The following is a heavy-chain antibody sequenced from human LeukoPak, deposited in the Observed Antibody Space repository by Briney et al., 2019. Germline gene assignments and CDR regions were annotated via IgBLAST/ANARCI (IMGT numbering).Heavy chain of an antibody. CDR3: ARLAPYSSGPHFDY. V-gene: IGHV4-59*08. D-gene: IGHD6-19*01. Sequence: SETLSLPCTVSGGSISSYYWSWIRQPPGKGLEWIWYIYYSGSANYNPSLKSRVTISVDTSKNQFSLKLSSVTAADTAMYHCARLAPYSSGPHFDYWGQGILVTVSS. J-gene: IGHJ4*02. CDR1: GGSISSYY. CDR2: IYYSGSA.